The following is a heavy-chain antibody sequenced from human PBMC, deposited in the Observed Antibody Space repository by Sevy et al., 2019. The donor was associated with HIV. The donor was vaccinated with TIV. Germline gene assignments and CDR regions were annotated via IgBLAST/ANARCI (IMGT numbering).Heavy chain of an antibody. CDR2: ISSSSSYI. CDR1: GFTFSSYS. V-gene: IGHV3-21*01. D-gene: IGHD2-15*01. Sequence: GGSLRLSCAASGFTFSSYSMNWVRQAPGKGLEWVSSISSSSSYIYYADSVKGRFTISRDNTKNSLYLQMNSLRAEDTAVYYCARFSRGPSGGTLDYWGQGTLVTVSS. CDR3: ARFSRGPSGGTLDY. J-gene: IGHJ4*02.